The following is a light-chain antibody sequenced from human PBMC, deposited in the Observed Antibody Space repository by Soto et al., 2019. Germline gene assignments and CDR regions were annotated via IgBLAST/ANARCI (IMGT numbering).Light chain of an antibody. CDR1: SSDVGAYNY. J-gene: IGLJ1*01. V-gene: IGLV2-14*03. CDR2: DVS. CDR3: SSYTRAATNV. Sequence: QSALTQPASMSGSPGQSITISCTGSSSDVGAYNYDSWYQQYRPGEAPKLIIYDVSHRPAGVSTRFSGSKSGNTASLTISGLQTEDEAVYYCSSYTRAATNVFGTGTKLTVL.